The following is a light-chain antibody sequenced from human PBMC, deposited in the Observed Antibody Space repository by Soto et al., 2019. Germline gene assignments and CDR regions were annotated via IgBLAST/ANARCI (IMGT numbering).Light chain of an antibody. CDR3: QAYDRSPGGFVV. CDR2: GSN. J-gene: IGLJ2*01. CDR1: SSNIGAGYD. V-gene: IGLV1-40*01. Sequence: QLVLTQPPSVSGAPGQRVTISCTGSSSNIGAGYDVHWYHQLPGTAPKLLISGSNNRPSGVPDRFSGSTSGTSASLAITGLQAEDEGDYYCQAYDRSPGGFVVFGGGTKLTVL.